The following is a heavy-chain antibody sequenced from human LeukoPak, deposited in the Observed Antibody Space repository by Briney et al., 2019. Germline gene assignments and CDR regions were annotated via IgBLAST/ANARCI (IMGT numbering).Heavy chain of an antibody. CDR1: GYTFTSYG. V-gene: IGHV1-18*01. Sequence: ASVKVSCKASGYTFTSYGISWVRQAPGQGLEWMGWISAYNGNTNYAQKLQGRVTMTTETSTSTAYMELRSLRSDDTAVYYCATRYDYVWGSYRIDAFDIWGQGTMVTVSS. CDR2: ISAYNGNT. J-gene: IGHJ3*02. D-gene: IGHD3-16*02. CDR3: ATRYDYVWGSYRIDAFDI.